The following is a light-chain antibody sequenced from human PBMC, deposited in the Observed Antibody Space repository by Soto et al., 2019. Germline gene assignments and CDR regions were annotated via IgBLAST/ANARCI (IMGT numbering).Light chain of an antibody. V-gene: IGKV1-5*03. Sequence: DIQMTQSPSTLSASVGDRVTITCRASQTLTSWLAWYQQTPGKAPKLLIYKASSLESGVPSRFSGSGSGTEFTLTISSLQPDDFATYYCQQYNSYPLTFGGGTKVDIK. J-gene: IGKJ4*01. CDR2: KAS. CDR3: QQYNSYPLT. CDR1: QTLTSW.